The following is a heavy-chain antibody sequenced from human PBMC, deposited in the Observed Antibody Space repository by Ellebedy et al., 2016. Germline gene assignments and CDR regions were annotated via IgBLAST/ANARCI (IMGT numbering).Heavy chain of an antibody. CDR1: GLSFNTFF. Sequence: GESLKISXGASGLSFNTFFMGWVRQAPGKGLEWVSTISAGGDNTQFADSVKGRFTVSRDNSRNTVYLQMNDLRVEDTALYYCRHGHYADYWGQGTLVTVSS. V-gene: IGHV3-23*01. J-gene: IGHJ4*02. D-gene: IGHD3/OR15-3a*01. CDR2: ISAGGDNT. CDR3: RHGHYADY.